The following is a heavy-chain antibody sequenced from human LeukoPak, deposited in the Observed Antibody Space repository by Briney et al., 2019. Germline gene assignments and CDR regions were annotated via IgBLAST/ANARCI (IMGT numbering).Heavy chain of an antibody. CDR1: GGSISSPS. D-gene: IGHD2-2*01. V-gene: IGHV4-59*11. Sequence: PSETLSLTCTVSGGSISSPSWSWIRQPPGKGMDWIGYIYYSGSTNYNPSLKSRVTISVDTSKNQFSLKLSSVTAADTAVYYCARAQPATDAFDIWGQGTMVTVSS. CDR3: ARAQPATDAFDI. J-gene: IGHJ3*02. CDR2: IYYSGST.